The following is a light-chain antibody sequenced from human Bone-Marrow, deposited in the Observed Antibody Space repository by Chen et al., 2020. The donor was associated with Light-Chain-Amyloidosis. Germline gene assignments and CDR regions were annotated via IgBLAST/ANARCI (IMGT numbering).Light chain of an antibody. V-gene: IGLV6-57*01. J-gene: IGLJ2*01. CDR1: SGSVASTL. CDR2: ENN. CDR3: QSYDTDNRGV. Sequence: NFLLTQPHSVSESPGRTVTISCPRSSGSVASTLVQWYQQRPGSSPTTVMYENNKRPSGVPDRFSGSFDSASTSAPLTISGLTAEDEADYCCQSYDTDNRGVFGGGTRLTVL.